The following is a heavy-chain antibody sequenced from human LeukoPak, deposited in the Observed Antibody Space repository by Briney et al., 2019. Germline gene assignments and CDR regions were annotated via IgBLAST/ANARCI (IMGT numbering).Heavy chain of an antibody. CDR1: GYTFTSYG. V-gene: IGHV1-18*01. CDR3: AIVYCSSTSCFHWFDP. CDR2: ISAYNGNT. J-gene: IGHJ5*02. D-gene: IGHD2-2*01. Sequence: ASVKVSFKASGYTFTSYGISWVRQAPGQGIEWMGWISAYNGNTNYAQKLHGRVTMTTDTSTSTAYMQLRSLRSDDTAVYYCAIVYCSSTSCFHWFDPWGQGTLVTVSS.